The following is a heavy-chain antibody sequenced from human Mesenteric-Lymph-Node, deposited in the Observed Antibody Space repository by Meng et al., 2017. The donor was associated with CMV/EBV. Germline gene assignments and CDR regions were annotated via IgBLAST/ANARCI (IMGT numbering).Heavy chain of an antibody. CDR2: ISYDGSNK. CDR3: ARDRLLEWLLSSYYYGMDV. CDR1: GFTFSSYA. V-gene: IGHV3-30*04. D-gene: IGHD3-3*01. Sequence: GESLKISCAASGFTFSSYAMHWVRQAPGKGLEWVAVISYDGSNKYYADSVKGRFTISRDNSKNTLYLQMNSLRAEDTAVYYCARDRLLEWLLSSYYYGMDVWGQETTVTVSS. J-gene: IGHJ6*02.